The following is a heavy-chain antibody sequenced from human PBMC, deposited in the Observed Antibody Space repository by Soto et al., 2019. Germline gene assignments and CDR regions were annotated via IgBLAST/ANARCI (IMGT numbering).Heavy chain of an antibody. Sequence: PGESLKISCKGSGYSFTSYWIGWVRQMPGKGLEWMGIIYPGDSDTRYSPSFQGQVTISADKSISTAYLQWSSLKASDTAMYYCARQSKVVVVAAAPRSYGMDVWGQGTTVTVSS. CDR3: ARQSKVVVVAAAPRSYGMDV. CDR2: IYPGDSDT. V-gene: IGHV5-51*01. CDR1: GYSFTSYW. D-gene: IGHD2-15*01. J-gene: IGHJ6*02.